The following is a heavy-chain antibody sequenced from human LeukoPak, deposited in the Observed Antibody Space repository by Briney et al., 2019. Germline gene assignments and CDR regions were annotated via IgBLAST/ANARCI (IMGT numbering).Heavy chain of an antibody. CDR1: GGSISSSNW. V-gene: IGHV4-4*02. CDR3: ARGGGYDSFDY. D-gene: IGHD5-12*01. Sequence: WETLSLPCGVSGGSISSSNWWSWVRQPPGKGLEWIGEIYHSGSTNYNPSLESRVTISVDKSKNQFSLNLSSVTAADTAVYYCARGGGYDSFDYWGQGTLVTVSS. CDR2: IYHSGST. J-gene: IGHJ4*02.